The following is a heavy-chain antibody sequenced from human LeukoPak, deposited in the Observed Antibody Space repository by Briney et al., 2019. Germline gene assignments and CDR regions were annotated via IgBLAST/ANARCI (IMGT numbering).Heavy chain of an antibody. V-gene: IGHV1-69*05. J-gene: IGHJ3*02. CDR1: GGTFSSYA. CDR3: ARDGEATMVRFDI. D-gene: IGHD3-10*01. CDR2: IIPIFGTA. Sequence: SVKVSRKASGGTFSSYAISWVRQAPGQGLEWMGGIIPIFGTANYAQKFQGRVTITTDESTSTAYMELSSLRSEDTAVYYCARDGEATMVRFDIWGQGTMVTVSS.